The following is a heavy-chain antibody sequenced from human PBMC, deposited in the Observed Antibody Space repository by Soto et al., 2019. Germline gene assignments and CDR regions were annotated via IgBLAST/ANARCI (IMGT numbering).Heavy chain of an antibody. CDR3: ARGGQYYDSSGYYSFDY. V-gene: IGHV1-69*01. D-gene: IGHD3-22*01. Sequence: VQLVQSGAEVKKPGSSVKVSCKASGGTFSSYAISWVRQAPGQGLEWMGGIIPIFGTANYAQKFQGRVTITADESTSTAYMELSSLRSEDTAVYYCARGGQYYDSSGYYSFDYWGQGTLVTVSS. CDR2: IIPIFGTA. J-gene: IGHJ4*02. CDR1: GGTFSSYA.